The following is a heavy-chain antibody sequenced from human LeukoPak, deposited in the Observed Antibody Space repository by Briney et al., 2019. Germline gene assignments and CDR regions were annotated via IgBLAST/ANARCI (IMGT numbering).Heavy chain of an antibody. CDR1: GFTFSSYG. D-gene: IGHD6-13*01. CDR2: IRYDGSNK. Sequence: GGSLRLSCAASGFTFSSYGMHWVRQAPGKGLEWVAFIRYDGSNKYYADSVKGRFTISRDNSKNTLYLQMNSLRAEDTAVYYCAKEGRGYSSSWYCDYWGQGTLVTVSS. J-gene: IGHJ4*02. V-gene: IGHV3-30*02. CDR3: AKEGRGYSSSWYCDY.